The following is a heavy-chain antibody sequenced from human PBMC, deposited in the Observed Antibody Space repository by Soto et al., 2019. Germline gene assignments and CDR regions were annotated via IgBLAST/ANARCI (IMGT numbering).Heavy chain of an antibody. D-gene: IGHD1-1*01. J-gene: IGHJ4*02. CDR2: LSTSGGTT. CDR3: AKGANAYNTYYFDY. CDR1: GFYFNNYG. Sequence: GGSLRLSCAASGFYFNNYGMSWVRQAPGKGLEWVSSLSTSGGTTFYTDSVKGRFTISRDNSKNTLYLQMNSLRAKDTAVYYCAKGANAYNTYYFDYWGQGTLVTVSS. V-gene: IGHV3-23*01.